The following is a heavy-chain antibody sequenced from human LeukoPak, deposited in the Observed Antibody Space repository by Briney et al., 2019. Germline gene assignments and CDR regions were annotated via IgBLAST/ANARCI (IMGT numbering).Heavy chain of an antibody. CDR1: GYTFTGYY. CDR3: ARGRDSGSYFDY. V-gene: IGHV1-2*02. Sequence: ASVKVSCKAPGYTFTGYYMHWVRQAPGQGLEWMGWINPNSGGTNYAQKFQGRVTMTRDTSISTAYMELSRLRSDNTAVYYCARGRDSGSYFDYWGQGTLVTVSS. J-gene: IGHJ4*02. D-gene: IGHD1-26*01. CDR2: INPNSGGT.